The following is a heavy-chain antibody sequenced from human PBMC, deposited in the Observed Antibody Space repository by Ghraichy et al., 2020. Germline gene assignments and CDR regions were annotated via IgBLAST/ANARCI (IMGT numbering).Heavy chain of an antibody. CDR2: IKQDGSEN. Sequence: GGSLRLSCAASGFTFSSYWMSWVRQAPGKGLEWVANIKQDGSENYSVDSVKGRFTISRDNAKNSLYLQMNSLRAEDTAVYYCARGIGSGSYFVDAFDIWGQGTMVTVSS. V-gene: IGHV3-7*03. CDR1: GFTFSSYW. D-gene: IGHD3-10*01. J-gene: IGHJ3*02. CDR3: ARGIGSGSYFVDAFDI.